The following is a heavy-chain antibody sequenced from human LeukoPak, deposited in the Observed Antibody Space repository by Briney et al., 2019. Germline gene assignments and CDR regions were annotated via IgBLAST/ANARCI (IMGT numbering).Heavy chain of an antibody. CDR3: ARVHYGDYPFGY. D-gene: IGHD4-17*01. V-gene: IGHV4-61*01. CDR1: GGSVSSGSYY. J-gene: IGHJ4*02. CDR2: VYYSGST. Sequence: PSETLSLTCTVPGGSVSSGSYYWSWIRQPPGKGLEWIGYVYYSGSTNYNPPLKSRVTISVDTSKNQFSLKLSSVTAADTAVYYCARVHYGDYPFGYWGQGTLVTVSS.